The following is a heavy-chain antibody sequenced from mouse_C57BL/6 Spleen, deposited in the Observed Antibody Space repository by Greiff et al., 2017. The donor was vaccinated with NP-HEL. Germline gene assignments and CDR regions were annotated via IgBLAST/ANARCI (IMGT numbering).Heavy chain of an antibody. CDR3: ALQGLTALDY. D-gene: IGHD1-2*01. CDR2: IWSGGST. Sequence: VKLVEPGPGLVQPSQSLSITCTASGFSLTSYGVHWVRQSPGKGLEWLGVIWSGGSTDYNAAFISRLSISKDNSKSQVFFKMIILQADDTAIYSCALQGLTALDYWGQGTTLTVSS. V-gene: IGHV2-2*01. J-gene: IGHJ2*01. CDR1: GFSLTSYG.